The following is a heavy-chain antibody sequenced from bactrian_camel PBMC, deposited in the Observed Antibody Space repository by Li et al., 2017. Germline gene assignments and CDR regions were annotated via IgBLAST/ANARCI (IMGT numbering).Heavy chain of an antibody. CDR3: NIGLCGTWPPGEDNY. V-gene: IGHV3-2*01. CDR2: IYTATGRT. CDR1: EVATYY. J-gene: IGHJ4*01. D-gene: IGHD5*01. Sequence: VQQVESGGGLVQPGGSLTLSCAASEVATYYCSCVRQTPGEELQWVSRIYTATGRTYYADSVKTRFTISRSNALNTLYLQMNSQKPEDTTMYYCNIGLCGTWPPGEDNYWCQGTQVTVS.